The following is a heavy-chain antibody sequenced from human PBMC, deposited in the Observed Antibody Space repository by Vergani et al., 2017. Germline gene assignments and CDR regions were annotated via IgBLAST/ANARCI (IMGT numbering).Heavy chain of an antibody. CDR1: GFTFSSYA. D-gene: IGHD2-2*01. CDR2: ISYDGSNK. CDR3: ARDGGYCSSTSCFLDY. J-gene: IGHJ4*02. V-gene: IGHV3-30-3*01. Sequence: QVQLVESGGGVVQPGRSLRLSCAASGFTFSSYAMHWVRQAPGKGLEWVAVISYDGSNKYYADSVKGRFTISRDNSKNTLYLQMNSRRAEDTAVYYCARDGGYCSSTSCFLDYWGQGTLVTVSS.